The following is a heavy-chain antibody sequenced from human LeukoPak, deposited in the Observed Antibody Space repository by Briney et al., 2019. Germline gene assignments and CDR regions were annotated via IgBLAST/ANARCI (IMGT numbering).Heavy chain of an antibody. J-gene: IGHJ3*02. CDR3: ARESSGYFDAFDI. CDR1: GGSISSSSYY. CDR2: IYYSGSP. D-gene: IGHD3-22*01. V-gene: IGHV4-39*01. Sequence: SETLSLTCAVSGGSISSSSYYWGWIRQPPGKGLERIGTIYYSGSPYYNPSLKSRVTISVDMSKNQFSLKLSSVTATDTAVYYCARESSGYFDAFDIWGQGTMVTVSS.